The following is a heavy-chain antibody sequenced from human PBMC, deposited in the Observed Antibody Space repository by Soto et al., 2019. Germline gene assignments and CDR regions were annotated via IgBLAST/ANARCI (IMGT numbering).Heavy chain of an antibody. J-gene: IGHJ6*02. CDR3: ARHRGSPGSYFGRYG. Sequence: GESLKISWHGSGYCFPSYWIKWVRQVPGKGLEWMGIIYPCDSDTRYRPSLQGQVTISADKSITTAYLQWRSLKASDTAAYHCARHRGSPGSYFGRYGWGQGTTVTVSS. D-gene: IGHD5-12*01. CDR2: IYPCDSDT. V-gene: IGHV5-51*01. CDR1: GYCFPSYW.